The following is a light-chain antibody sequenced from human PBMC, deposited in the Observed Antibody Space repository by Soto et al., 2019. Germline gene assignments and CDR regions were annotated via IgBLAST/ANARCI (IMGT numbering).Light chain of an antibody. Sequence: EIVMTQSPATLSVSPGERATLSCRASQSVSSNLAWYQQKPGQAPRLLIYGASTRATGIPAWFSGSGSWTEFTLTISSLLSDDVAVYYCQQYNNWPPWTFGHGTKVEIK. CDR2: GAS. CDR3: QQYNNWPPWT. V-gene: IGKV3-15*01. CDR1: QSVSSN. J-gene: IGKJ1*01.